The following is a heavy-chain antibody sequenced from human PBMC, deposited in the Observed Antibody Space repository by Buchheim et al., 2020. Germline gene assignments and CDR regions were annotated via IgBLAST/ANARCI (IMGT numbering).Heavy chain of an antibody. D-gene: IGHD2-2*01. J-gene: IGHJ6*02. CDR1: GFTFSNYW. CDR3: VRDTNRHMDV. V-gene: IGHV3-74*01. CDR2: INTDGSTT. Sequence: EVQLEESGGGLLQPGGSLRLSCAASGFTFSNYWIHWVRQAPGKGLVWVSIINTDGSTTRYADSVKGRFTISRDNAKNTLYLQMNSLRAEDTAVYYCVRDTNRHMDVWGQGTT.